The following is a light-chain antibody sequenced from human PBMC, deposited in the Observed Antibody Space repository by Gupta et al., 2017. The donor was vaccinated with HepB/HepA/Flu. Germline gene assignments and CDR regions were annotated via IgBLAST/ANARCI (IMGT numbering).Light chain of an antibody. J-gene: IGLJ2*01. Sequence: QSALTQPASVPGSPGQSFTISCTGTSSDVGSYNLVSWYQQHPGKAPKLMIYEVSKRPSGVSNRFSGSKSGNTASLTISGLQAEDEADYYCCSYAGSSTVVFGGGTKLTVL. CDR1: SSDVGSYNL. CDR2: EVS. CDR3: CSYAGSSTVV. V-gene: IGLV2-23*02.